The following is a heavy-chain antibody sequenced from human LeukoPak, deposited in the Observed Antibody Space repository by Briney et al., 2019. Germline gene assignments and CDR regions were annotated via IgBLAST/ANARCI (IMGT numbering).Heavy chain of an antibody. Sequence: GGSLRLSCAASGFTFSSYEMNWVRQAPGKGLEWVANIKQDGSEKYYVDSVKGRFTISRDNAKNSLYLQMKSLRAEDTAVYYCAREGNIVVVPAPDHVDGIAAAGTADYWGQGTLVTVSS. J-gene: IGHJ4*02. V-gene: IGHV3-7*01. D-gene: IGHD2-2*01. CDR2: IKQDGSEK. CDR1: GFTFSSYE. CDR3: AREGNIVVVPAPDHVDGIAAAGTADY.